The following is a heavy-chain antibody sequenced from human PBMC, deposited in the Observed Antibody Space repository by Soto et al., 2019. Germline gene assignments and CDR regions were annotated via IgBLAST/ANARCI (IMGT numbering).Heavy chain of an antibody. V-gene: IGHV3-72*01. CDR3: ARSPLPYSGYDYAGYYYYGMDV. J-gene: IGHJ6*02. CDR1: GFTFSDHY. D-gene: IGHD5-12*01. CDR2: TRNKANSYTT. Sequence: PGGSLRLSCAASGFTFSDHYMDWVRQAPGKGLEWAGRTRNKANSYTTEYAASVKGRFTISRDDSKNSLYLQMNSLKTEDTAVYYCARSPLPYSGYDYAGYYYYGMDVWGQGTTVTVSS.